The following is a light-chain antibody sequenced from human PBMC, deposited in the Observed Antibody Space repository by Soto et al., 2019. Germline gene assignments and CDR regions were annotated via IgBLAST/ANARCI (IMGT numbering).Light chain of an antibody. J-gene: IGKJ1*01. CDR2: GAS. CDR1: QSVSSN. CDR3: QQYNNWPQT. Sequence: EIAMTQSPATLSVSPGERATLSCGASQSVSSNLAWYQQKPGQAPRLLTYGASTRATGIPARFSGSGSGTEFTLTISSLQSEDFAVYYCQQYNNWPQTFGQGTKVDI. V-gene: IGKV3-15*01.